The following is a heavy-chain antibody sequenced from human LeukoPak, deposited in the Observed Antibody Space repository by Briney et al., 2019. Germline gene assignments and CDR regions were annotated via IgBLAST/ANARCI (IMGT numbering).Heavy chain of an antibody. Sequence: GGSLRLSCAASGFIFSSYGMHWVRPAPGKGLEWVAIISYDGSSHYYADSVKGRFTISRDNSKNTLYLQMNSLRREDTAVYYCAKEAPERGSYAFDMWGQGTMVTVSS. J-gene: IGHJ3*02. CDR1: GFIFSSYG. V-gene: IGHV3-30*18. CDR3: AKEAPERGSYAFDM. D-gene: IGHD3-16*01. CDR2: ISYDGSSH.